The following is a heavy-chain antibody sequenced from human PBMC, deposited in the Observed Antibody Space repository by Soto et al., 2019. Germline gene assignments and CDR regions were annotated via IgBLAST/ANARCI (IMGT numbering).Heavy chain of an antibody. V-gene: IGHV1-69*04. J-gene: IGHJ6*02. CDR1: GGTFSSYT. D-gene: IGHD5-12*01. CDR3: AREVEMATITGGDYYYYYGMDV. Sequence: GASVKVSCKASGGTFSSYTISWVRQAPGQGLEWMGRIIPILGIANYAQKFQGRVTITADKSTSTAYMELSSLRSEDTAVYYCAREVEMATITGGDYYYYYGMDVWGQGTTVTVSS. CDR2: IIPILGIA.